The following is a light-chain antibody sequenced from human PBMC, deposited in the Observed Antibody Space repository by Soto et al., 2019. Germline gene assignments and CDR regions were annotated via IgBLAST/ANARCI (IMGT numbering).Light chain of an antibody. J-gene: IGLJ1*01. CDR2: EVN. CDR3: SSYAGGNIL. CDR1: SSDVGGYNY. Sequence: QSVLTQPPSASGSPGQSVTISCTGTSSDVGGYNYVSWYQQHPGKAPKLMIYEVNKRPSGVPDRFSASKSGNTASLTVSGLQAEDEADYYCSSYAGGNILFGTGTKVTVL. V-gene: IGLV2-8*01.